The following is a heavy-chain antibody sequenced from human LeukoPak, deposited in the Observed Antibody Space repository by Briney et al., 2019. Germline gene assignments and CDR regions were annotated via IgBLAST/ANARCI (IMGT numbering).Heavy chain of an antibody. V-gene: IGHV4-34*01. CDR3: ARHKSMDSSSWYGYYYYYMDV. Sequence: SETLFLTCAVYGGSFSGYYWSWIRQPPGKGLEWIGEINHSGSTNYNPSLKSRVTISVDTSKNQFSLKLSSVTAADTAVYYCARHKSMDSSSWYGYYYYYMDVWGKGTTVTISS. CDR1: GGSFSGYY. CDR2: INHSGST. J-gene: IGHJ6*03. D-gene: IGHD6-13*01.